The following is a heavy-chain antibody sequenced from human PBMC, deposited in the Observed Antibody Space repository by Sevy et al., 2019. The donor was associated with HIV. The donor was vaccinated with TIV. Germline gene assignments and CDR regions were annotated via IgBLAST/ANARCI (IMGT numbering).Heavy chain of an antibody. CDR2: ICSSGII. V-gene: IGHV3-48*01. Sequence: GGSLRLSCAASGFTFSSYSVNWVRQAPGKGLEWVSYICSSGIIYYTDSVEGRFTISRDNAKNSLYLQMNSLRAVDTAVYHCAREGRDTDQGMDVWGQGTTVTVSS. D-gene: IGHD3-10*01. CDR3: AREGRDTDQGMDV. J-gene: IGHJ6*02. CDR1: GFTFSSYS.